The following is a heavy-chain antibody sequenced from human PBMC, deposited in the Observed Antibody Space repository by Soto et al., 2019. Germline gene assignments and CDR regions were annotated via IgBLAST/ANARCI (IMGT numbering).Heavy chain of an antibody. CDR2: IYKTGST. J-gene: IGHJ4*02. CDR3: ARHDYYGSGSYYDS. V-gene: IGHV4-59*08. Sequence: QVQLQESGPGLVKPSETLSLTCTISGGSISDYYWSWIRQPPGKGLEWSGYIYKTGSTNYSPSLKSRVTISLDTSKKQFSLKLNSVTAADTAVYYCARHDYYGSGSYYDSWGQGTLVTVSS. CDR1: GGSISDYY. D-gene: IGHD3-10*01.